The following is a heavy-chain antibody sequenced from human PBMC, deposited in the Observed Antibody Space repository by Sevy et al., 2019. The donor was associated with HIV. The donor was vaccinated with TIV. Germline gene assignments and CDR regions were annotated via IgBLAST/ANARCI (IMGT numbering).Heavy chain of an antibody. V-gene: IGHV3-23*01. CDR3: AKDHDNNWFDP. J-gene: IGHJ5*02. D-gene: IGHD3-9*01. CDR2: ISSSGTST. Sequence: GGSLRLSCAASRFTFNIYAMTWVRQAPGKGLKWVSTISSSGTSTYYADSVKGRFTISRDNSKNTLYLQMNSLRAEDTAIYFCAKDHDNNWFDPWGQGTLVTVSS. CDR1: RFTFNIYA.